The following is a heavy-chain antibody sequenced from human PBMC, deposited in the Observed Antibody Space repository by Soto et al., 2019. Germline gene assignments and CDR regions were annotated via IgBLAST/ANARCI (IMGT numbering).Heavy chain of an antibody. D-gene: IGHD2-15*01. Sequence: EVQLVESGGGLVQPGGSLRLSCAASGFTFSNYWMYWVRQAPGEGLVWVSRINSDGSVSSYADSVKGRLTISRDNVKNPLYLQMDSLRAEDTAVYYCAGGDCVGGTCYSLAGSFYYYMDVWGKGTTVTVFS. CDR2: INSDGSVS. J-gene: IGHJ6*03. CDR1: GFTFSNYW. V-gene: IGHV3-74*01. CDR3: AGGDCVGGTCYSLAGSFYYYMDV.